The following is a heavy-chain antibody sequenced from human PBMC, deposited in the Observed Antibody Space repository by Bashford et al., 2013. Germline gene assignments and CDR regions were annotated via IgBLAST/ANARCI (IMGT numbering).Heavy chain of an antibody. CDR3: VKDHYYASGENYFDD. Sequence: GSLRLSCAASGFSFSSYAMNWVRQAPGKGLEWVSAISASDDSTYYAESVKGRFTISRDISKNTLYLHMNSLRPEDTAIYYCVKDHYYASGENYFDDWGRGTLVTVSS. CDR2: ISASDDST. CDR1: GFSFSSYA. J-gene: IGHJ4*01. V-gene: IGHV3-23*01. D-gene: IGHD3-10*01.